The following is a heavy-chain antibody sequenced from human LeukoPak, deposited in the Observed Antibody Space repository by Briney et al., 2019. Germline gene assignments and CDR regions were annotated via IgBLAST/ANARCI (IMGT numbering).Heavy chain of an antibody. CDR2: MYSDGSST. J-gene: IGHJ4*02. Sequence: GGSLRLSCAASGCTFSHYWMHWVRQAPGKGLVWVSRMYSDGSSTRYADSVKGRFTISRDTSKYTLYLQMNSLRAEDTAVYYCARDSDYYVSGGYFDYWGQGTLVAVSS. CDR3: ARDSDYYVSGGYFDY. V-gene: IGHV3-74*01. CDR1: GCTFSHYW. D-gene: IGHD3-10*01.